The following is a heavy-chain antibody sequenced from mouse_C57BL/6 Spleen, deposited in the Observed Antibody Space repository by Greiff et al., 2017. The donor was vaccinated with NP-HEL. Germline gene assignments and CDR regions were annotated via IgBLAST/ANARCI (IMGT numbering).Heavy chain of an antibody. J-gene: IGHJ3*01. CDR2: IDPENGDT. V-gene: IGHV14-4*01. D-gene: IGHD2-2*01. CDR1: GFNIKDDY. CDR3: TTYYGYDKAWFAY. Sequence: VQLKESGAELVRPGASVKLSCTASGFNIKDDYMHWVKQRPEQGLEWIGWIDPENGDTEYASKFQGKATITADKSSSTAYLQLSSLTSEDTAVYYCTTYYGYDKAWFAYWGQGTLVTVSA.